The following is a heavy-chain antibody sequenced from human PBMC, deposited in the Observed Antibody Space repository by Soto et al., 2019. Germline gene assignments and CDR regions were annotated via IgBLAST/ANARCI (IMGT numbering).Heavy chain of an antibody. Sequence: ASETLSLTCAVYGKSLSGYYWSWIRQPPGKALEWIGEINHSGNTNYNPSLKSRVTISVDTSKNQLFLNLSSVTAADTAMYYCARHHVRGRTIAGAAEFWGQGXLVTVYS. J-gene: IGHJ4*02. CDR3: ARHHVRGRTIAGAAEF. CDR1: GKSLSGYY. D-gene: IGHD1-26*01. CDR2: INHSGNT. V-gene: IGHV4-34*01.